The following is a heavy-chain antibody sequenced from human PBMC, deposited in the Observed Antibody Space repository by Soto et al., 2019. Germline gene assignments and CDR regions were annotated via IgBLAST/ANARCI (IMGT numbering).Heavy chain of an antibody. CDR2: IDHSGST. CDR1: GGSINSGGYY. V-gene: IGHV4-31*03. D-gene: IGHD1-7*01. CDR3: ARTRSYTWYYTTFDF. Sequence: PSETLSPTCIFSGGSINSGGYYWSWVRQHPAKGLEWIGYIDHSGSTHHNPSLRGRLTISVDTSKNQFSLKLSSVTAADTAVYYCARTRSYTWYYTTFDFWGQGTLVTVSS. J-gene: IGHJ4*02.